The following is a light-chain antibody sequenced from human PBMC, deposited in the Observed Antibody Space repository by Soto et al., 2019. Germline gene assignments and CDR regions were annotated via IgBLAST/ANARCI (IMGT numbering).Light chain of an antibody. CDR1: QSISIY. CDR2: AAS. CDR3: QQSYSSPPT. V-gene: IGKV1-39*01. Sequence: DIQMTQSPSSLSASVGDRVTITCRASQSISIYLNWYQQKPGKAPKLLIYAASILQSGVPSRFSGSGSGTDVTLTISSLQPEELATYYCQQSYSSPPTFGQGTKVEIK. J-gene: IGKJ1*01.